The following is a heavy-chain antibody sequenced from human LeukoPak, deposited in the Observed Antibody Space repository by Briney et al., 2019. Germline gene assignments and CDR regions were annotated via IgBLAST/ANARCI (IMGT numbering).Heavy chain of an antibody. V-gene: IGHV4-39*01. CDR3: SRHFYSNYYFDF. CDR2: IYYSGST. CDR1: GGSISSSSYY. Sequence: KASETLSLTCTVSGGSISSSSYYWGWIRQPPGKGLEWIGSIYYSGSTYYNPSLKSRVTVSVDTSENQFSLKLISVTAADTAVYYCSRHFYSNYYFDFWGQGTLVTVSS. D-gene: IGHD4-11*01. J-gene: IGHJ4*02.